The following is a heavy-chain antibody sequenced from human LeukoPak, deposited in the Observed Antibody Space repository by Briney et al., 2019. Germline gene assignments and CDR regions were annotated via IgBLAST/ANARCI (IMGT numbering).Heavy chain of an antibody. J-gene: IGHJ4*02. D-gene: IGHD2-2*01. Sequence: GGSLRLSCAASGFTFSSYWMTWVRQAPGKGLEWVANINQDGSEKYYVDSVKGRFTISRDNAKNSLYLQMNSLRAEDTAVYYCARDLVDNGGPSPPSFWGQGTLVTVSS. V-gene: IGHV3-7*01. CDR2: INQDGSEK. CDR1: GFTFSSYW. CDR3: ARDLVDNGGPSPPSF.